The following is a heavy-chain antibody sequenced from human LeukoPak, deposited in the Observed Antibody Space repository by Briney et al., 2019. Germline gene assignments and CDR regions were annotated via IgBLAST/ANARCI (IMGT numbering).Heavy chain of an antibody. CDR2: INAGNGNT. V-gene: IGHV1-3*01. CDR3: ARWLPDIVVVPAAIPGDYYYGMDV. D-gene: IGHD2-2*02. Sequence: GASVKVSCKASGYTFTSYAMHWVRQAPGQRLEWMGWINAGNGNTKYSQKFQGRVTITRDTSASTAYMELSSLRSEDTAVYYCARWLPDIVVVPAAIPGDYYYGMDVWGQGTTVTVSS. J-gene: IGHJ6*02. CDR1: GYTFTSYA.